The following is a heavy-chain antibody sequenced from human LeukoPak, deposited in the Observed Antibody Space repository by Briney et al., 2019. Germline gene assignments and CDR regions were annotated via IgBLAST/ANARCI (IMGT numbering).Heavy chain of an antibody. V-gene: IGHV3-48*03. CDR3: AELGITMIGGV. J-gene: IGHJ6*04. Sequence: PGGTLRLSCAAPGFTFSSYEMNWVRHAPGKGLEWVSYISSSGSTIYYADSVKGRFTISRDNAKNSLYLQMNSLRAEDTAVYYCAELGITMIGGVWGKGTTVTISS. CDR2: ISSSGSTI. D-gene: IGHD3-10*02. CDR1: GFTFSSYE.